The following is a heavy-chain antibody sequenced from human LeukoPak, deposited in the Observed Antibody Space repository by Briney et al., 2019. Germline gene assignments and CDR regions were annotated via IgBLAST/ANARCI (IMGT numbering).Heavy chain of an antibody. Sequence: SETLSLTCTVSGGSISSGGYYWSWIRQHPGEGLEWIGYIYYSGSTYYNPSLKSRVTISVDTSKNQFSLKLSSVTAADTAVYYCARDRMVWGGIYFDLWGRGTLVTVSS. CDR1: GGSISSGGYY. J-gene: IGHJ2*01. V-gene: IGHV4-31*03. CDR3: ARDRMVWGGIYFDL. D-gene: IGHD3-10*01. CDR2: IYYSGST.